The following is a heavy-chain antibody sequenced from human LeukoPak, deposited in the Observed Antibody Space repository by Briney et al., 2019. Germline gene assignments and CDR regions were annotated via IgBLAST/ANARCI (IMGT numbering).Heavy chain of an antibody. CDR1: GFTFSSYW. CDR3: ARRLAYCGGDCYSFAFDI. J-gene: IGHJ3*02. D-gene: IGHD2-21*02. CDR2: INSDGSST. V-gene: IGHV3-74*01. Sequence: GGSLRLSCAASGFTFSSYWMHWVRQAPGNGLVWVSRINSDGSSTSYADSVKGRFTISRDNAKNTLYLQMNSLRAEDTAVYYCARRLAYCGGDCYSFAFDIWGQGTMVTVSS.